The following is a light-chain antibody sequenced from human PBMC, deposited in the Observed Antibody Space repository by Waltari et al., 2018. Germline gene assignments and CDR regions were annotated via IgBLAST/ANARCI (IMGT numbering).Light chain of an antibody. CDR3: SSYTASNILL. CDR1: TSDVGASNF. Sequence: HSALTQPASVSGSPGQSTTISCAGPTSDVGASNFVCLYQHPPGKAPKLLIYEVHNRPSGVSDRFSASKSGDTASLTISGLQPEDEADYYCSSYTASNILLFGGGTKLTVL. CDR2: EVH. V-gene: IGLV2-14*01. J-gene: IGLJ2*01.